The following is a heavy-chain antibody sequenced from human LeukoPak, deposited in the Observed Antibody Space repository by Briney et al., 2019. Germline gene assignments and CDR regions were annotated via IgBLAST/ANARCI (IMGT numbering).Heavy chain of an antibody. J-gene: IGHJ4*02. CDR1: GYTFNDYF. Sequence: ASVKVSCKASGYTFNDYFMHWVRQAPGQGLEWMGWINPNSGGTNYAQKFQGRVTMTRDTSISTAYMELSRLRSDDTAVYYCARERKQQLAYFDYWGQGTLVTVSS. CDR2: INPNSGGT. V-gene: IGHV1-2*02. CDR3: ARERKQQLAYFDY. D-gene: IGHD6-13*01.